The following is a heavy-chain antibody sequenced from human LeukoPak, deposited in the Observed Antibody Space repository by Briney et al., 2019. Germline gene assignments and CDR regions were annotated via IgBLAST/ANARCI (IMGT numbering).Heavy chain of an antibody. Sequence: SETLSVTCTVSGGSISSYYWSWIRQPPGKGPEWIRYIYYSGSTNYNPSLKSRVTISVDTSKNQFSLRLSSVTAADTAVYYCARATYYYGSGSYYLDYWGQGTLVTVSS. CDR1: GGSISSYY. D-gene: IGHD3-10*01. CDR2: IYYSGST. J-gene: IGHJ4*02. CDR3: ARATYYYGSGSYYLDY. V-gene: IGHV4-59*08.